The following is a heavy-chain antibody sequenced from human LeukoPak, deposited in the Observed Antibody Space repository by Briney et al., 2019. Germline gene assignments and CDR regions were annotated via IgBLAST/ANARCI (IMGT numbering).Heavy chain of an antibody. Sequence: GGSLRLSCVASGFSFSSYGMHWVRQAPGKGLEWVSSIRFDGDFKHYGDSVKGRVAISRNNAENKVFLQMNNLRGEDTGVYFCARSVYGSGSYMDVWGQGTTVIVSS. CDR1: GFSFSSYG. CDR2: IRFDGDFK. J-gene: IGHJ6*02. CDR3: ARSVYGSGSYMDV. V-gene: IGHV3-33*03. D-gene: IGHD3-10*01.